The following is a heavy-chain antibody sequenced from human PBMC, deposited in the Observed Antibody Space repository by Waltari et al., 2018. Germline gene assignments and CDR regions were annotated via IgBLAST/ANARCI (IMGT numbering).Heavy chain of an antibody. V-gene: IGHV4-4*07. CDR1: DSSLSNSV. CDR3: ARGGHRTFDY. CDR2: IVPPGRA. J-gene: IGHJ4*02. Sequence: QVQLQESGPRLVKPSETLSLTCTPSDSSLSNSVWSWIGQPAGAGRGWIGRIVPPGRANYNPSLKSRATMSIDSSKNQFSLKINSVTAADTAVYYCARGGHRTFDYWGQGTLITVSS.